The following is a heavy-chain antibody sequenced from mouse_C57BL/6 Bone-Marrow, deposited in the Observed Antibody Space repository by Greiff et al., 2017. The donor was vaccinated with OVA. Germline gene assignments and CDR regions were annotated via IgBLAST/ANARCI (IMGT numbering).Heavy chain of an antibody. D-gene: IGHD2-5*01. J-gene: IGHJ4*01. CDR1: EYEFPSHD. CDR3: ARQPRYSNYEGCYYAMDY. CDR2: INSDGGST. V-gene: IGHV5-2*01. Sequence: EVKLVESGGGLVQPGESLKLSCESNEYEFPSHDMSWVRKTPEKRLELVAAINSDGGSTYYPDTRERRFIISRDNTKKTLYLQMSSLRSEDTALYYCARQPRYSNYEGCYYAMDYWGQGTSVTVSS.